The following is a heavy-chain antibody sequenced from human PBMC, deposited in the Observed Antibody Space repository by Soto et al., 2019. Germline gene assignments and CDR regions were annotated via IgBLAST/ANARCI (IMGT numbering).Heavy chain of an antibody. D-gene: IGHD6-6*01. CDR1: GGTFSSYT. Sequence: SVKVSCKASGGTFSSYTISWVRQAPGQGLEWMGRIIPILGIANYAQKFQGRVTITADKSTSTAYMELSSLRSEDTAVYYCASSSSSSDSSNFDYWGQGTLVTVSS. CDR3: ASSSSSSDSSNFDY. V-gene: IGHV1-69*02. J-gene: IGHJ4*02. CDR2: IIPILGIA.